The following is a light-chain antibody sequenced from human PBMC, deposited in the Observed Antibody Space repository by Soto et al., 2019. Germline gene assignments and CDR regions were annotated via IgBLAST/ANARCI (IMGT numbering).Light chain of an antibody. CDR1: NVGSKS. J-gene: IGLJ1*01. CDR3: QVWDTSSDHYV. V-gene: IGLV3-21*02. CDR2: DDR. Sequence: SYELTKPPSVSVAPGQTVRVTCGAKNVGSKSVHWYQQRSGQAPVLVVYDDRDPPSGVPERFSGSNSGNTATLTISRVEAGDEADYHCQVWDTSSDHYVFRTGTKVTVL.